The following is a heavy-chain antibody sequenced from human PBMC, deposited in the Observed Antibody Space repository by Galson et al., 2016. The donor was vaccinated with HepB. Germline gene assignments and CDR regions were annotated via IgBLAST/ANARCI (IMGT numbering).Heavy chain of an antibody. Sequence: SLRLSCAASGFTFSNYWMRWVRQAPGKGLEWVGRIRSKANNYATAYAASVKGRFTISRDDSKNTAYLQMNSLKTEDTAVYYCTSLTIFGVVTNYWGQGTLVTVSS. D-gene: IGHD3-3*01. CDR3: TSLTIFGVVTNY. CDR1: GFTFSNYW. CDR2: IRSKANNYAT. J-gene: IGHJ4*02. V-gene: IGHV3-73*01.